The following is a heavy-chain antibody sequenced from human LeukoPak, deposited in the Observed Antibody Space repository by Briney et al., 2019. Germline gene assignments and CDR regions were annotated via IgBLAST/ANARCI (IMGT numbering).Heavy chain of an antibody. CDR3: ARVMGGLVIAAFDI. D-gene: IGHD3-3*01. CDR2: INPNSGGT. Sequence: GASVKVSCKASGYTFTGYYMHWVRQAPPQGLEGMGWINPNSGGTNYAQKFQARVTMTRDTSISTAYMELSRLRSDDTAVYYCARVMGGLVIAAFDIWGQGTMVTVSS. J-gene: IGHJ3*02. V-gene: IGHV1-2*02. CDR1: GYTFTGYY.